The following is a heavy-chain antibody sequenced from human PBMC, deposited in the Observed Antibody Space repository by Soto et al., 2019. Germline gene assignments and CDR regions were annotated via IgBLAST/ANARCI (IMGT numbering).Heavy chain of an antibody. V-gene: IGHV3-23*01. D-gene: IGHD2-8*01. CDR1: GFSFIIYA. J-gene: IGHJ4*02. CDR3: ASRSATVLSLTY. Sequence: WGSLRLSCLASGFSFIIYAMNWVRQAPGKGLEWVSTISGSFCSTYYADSVQGRLTVSRENSKNTLYLQMNSLRAEDTAVYYCASRSATVLSLTYWGPGTQVTVSS. CDR2: ISGSFCST.